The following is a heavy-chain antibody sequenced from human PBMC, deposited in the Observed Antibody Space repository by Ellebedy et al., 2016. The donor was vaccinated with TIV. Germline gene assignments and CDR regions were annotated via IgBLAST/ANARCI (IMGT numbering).Heavy chain of an antibody. CDR3: ARGVNAAADFDY. J-gene: IGHJ4*02. V-gene: IGHV4-34*01. Sequence: SETLSLTXAVYGGSFSGYYWTSIRQPPGKGLEWIGESNQSGSTNYKPSLKSRVTISVDTSKNQFSLKLSSVTAADTAVYYCARGVNAAADFDYWGQGTLVTVSS. CDR1: GGSFSGYY. D-gene: IGHD6-13*01. CDR2: SNQSGST.